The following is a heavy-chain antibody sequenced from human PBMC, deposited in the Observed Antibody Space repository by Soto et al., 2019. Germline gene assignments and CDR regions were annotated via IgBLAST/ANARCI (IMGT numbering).Heavy chain of an antibody. D-gene: IGHD1-1*01. J-gene: IGHJ5*02. CDR2: INHSGCT. CDR1: GGSFSGYY. CDR3: ARIPYNGWFDP. Sequence: SETLPLTCAVYGGSFSGYYWSWIRQPLVSGLKWIGEINHSGCTNYNPSLKSRVTISVGTSKNQFSLKLSSVTAADTAVYYCARIPYNGWFDPWGQGTQVTVS. V-gene: IGHV4-34*01.